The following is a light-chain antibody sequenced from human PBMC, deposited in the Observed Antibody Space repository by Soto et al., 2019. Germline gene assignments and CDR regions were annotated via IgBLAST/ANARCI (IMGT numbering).Light chain of an antibody. Sequence: EIVLTQSPGTLSLSPGERATLSCRASQSVGNNFLGWYQQKPGQAPRLLIYNSSKRATGIPDRFSGSGSGTDFTLTISRLEPEDFAVYYCHQYAYSPQTFGQGTRLEIK. CDR3: HQYAYSPQT. CDR1: QSVGNNF. J-gene: IGKJ5*01. V-gene: IGKV3-20*01. CDR2: NSS.